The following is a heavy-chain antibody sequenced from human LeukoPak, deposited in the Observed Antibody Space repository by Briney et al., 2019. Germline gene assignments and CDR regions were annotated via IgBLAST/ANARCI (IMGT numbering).Heavy chain of an antibody. CDR1: GFPFSSYG. V-gene: IGHV3-33*06. CDR3: AKDLSYDSSGYHY. Sequence: PGRSLSPSWAASGFPFSSYGMHWVRPAPGKGLGWVAVIWYDGSKKYYADSVKGRFTISRDNSKNTLYLQMNSLRAEDTAVYYSAKDLSYDSSGYHYWGQGTLVTVSS. J-gene: IGHJ4*02. CDR2: IWYDGSKK. D-gene: IGHD3-22*01.